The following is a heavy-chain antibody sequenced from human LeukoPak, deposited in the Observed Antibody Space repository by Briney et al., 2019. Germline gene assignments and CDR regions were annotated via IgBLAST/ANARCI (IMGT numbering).Heavy chain of an antibody. Sequence: GGSLRLSCAASGFTFSSYGMHWVRQAPGKGLEWVAVIWYDGSNKYYADSVKGRFTISRHNSKNTLYLQMNSLRAEDTAVYYCARVIGKYSSGLDYWGQGTLVTVSS. V-gene: IGHV3-33*01. D-gene: IGHD6-19*01. CDR1: GFTFSSYG. CDR3: ARVIGKYSSGLDY. J-gene: IGHJ4*02. CDR2: IWYDGSNK.